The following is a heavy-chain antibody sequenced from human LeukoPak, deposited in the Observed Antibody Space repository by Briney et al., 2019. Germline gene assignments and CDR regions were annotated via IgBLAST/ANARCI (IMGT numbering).Heavy chain of an antibody. J-gene: IGHJ4*02. D-gene: IGHD6-13*01. CDR2: ISYDGSNK. Sequence: GGSLRLSCAASGFTFSSYAMHWVRQAPGKGLEWVAVISYDGSNKYYADSVKGRFTISRDNSKNTLYLQMNSLRAEDTAVYYCARAGGAAAGHNFDYWGQGTLVTVSS. CDR3: ARAGGAAAGHNFDY. V-gene: IGHV3-30*04. CDR1: GFTFSSYA.